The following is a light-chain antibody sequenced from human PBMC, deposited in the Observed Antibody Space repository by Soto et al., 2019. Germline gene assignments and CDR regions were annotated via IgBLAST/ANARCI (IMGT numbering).Light chain of an antibody. CDR2: DAS. CDR1: QGIKTW. V-gene: IGKV1D-12*01. J-gene: IGKJ5*01. Sequence: DIQMTQSPSSVSASLGDRVTMICRASQGIKTWLAWYQQKPGKVPKMLIYDASSLQSGVPPRFSGSGSGTEFTLTIDSLQPEDFGTYYCQQADSFPVTFGQGTRVEIK. CDR3: QQADSFPVT.